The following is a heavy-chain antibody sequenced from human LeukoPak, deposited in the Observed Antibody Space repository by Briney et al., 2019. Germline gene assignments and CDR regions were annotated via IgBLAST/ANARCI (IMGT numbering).Heavy chain of an antibody. CDR2: IYWDGDD. CDR3: AHRPGDRNLAFDS. D-gene: IGHD7-27*01. V-gene: IGHV2-5*02. J-gene: IGHJ4*02. Sequence: ESGPTLVKPTQTLTLTCTFSGFSLSTSEVAVGWIRQPPGRALEWLALIYWDGDDRYTPSLKSRLTITKDAARNQVVLTMTNVDPVDTATYYCAHRPGDRNLAFDSWGQGTLVTVSS. CDR1: GFSLSTSEVA.